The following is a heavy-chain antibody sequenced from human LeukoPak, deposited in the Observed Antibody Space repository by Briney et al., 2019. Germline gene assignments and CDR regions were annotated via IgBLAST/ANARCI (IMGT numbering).Heavy chain of an antibody. Sequence: PSETLSLTCTVSGGSISSYYWSWIRQPPGKGLEWIGYIYYSGSTNYNLSLKSRVTISVDTSKNQFSLKLSSVTAADTAVYYCARGYTGRDFDYWGQGTLVTVSS. CDR1: GGSISSYY. CDR3: ARGYTGRDFDY. V-gene: IGHV4-59*01. CDR2: IYYSGST. D-gene: IGHD2-2*02. J-gene: IGHJ4*02.